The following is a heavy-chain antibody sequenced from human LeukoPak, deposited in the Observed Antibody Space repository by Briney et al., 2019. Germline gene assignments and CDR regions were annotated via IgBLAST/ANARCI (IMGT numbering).Heavy chain of an antibody. CDR1: GYMFTGYY. J-gene: IGHJ4*02. D-gene: IGHD2-21*02. CDR3: ARGYCSGDCFTLLDY. V-gene: IGHV1-2*02. CDR2: INPNSGGT. Sequence: ASVKVSCKASGYMFTGYYMHWVRQAPGQRLEWMGWINPNSGGTNYAQKFQGRVTMTRDTSISTAYMELSSLRSDDTAVYYCARGYCSGDCFTLLDYWGQGTLVTVSS.